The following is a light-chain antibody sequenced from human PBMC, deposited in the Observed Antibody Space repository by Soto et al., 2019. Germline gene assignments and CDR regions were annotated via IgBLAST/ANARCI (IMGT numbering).Light chain of an antibody. CDR2: EVS. V-gene: IGLV2-23*02. CDR3: CSYAGSPYV. Sequence: QSALTQPASVSGSPGQSITISCTGTSSDVGSYNLVSWYQQHPGKAPKLMIYEVSKRPSGVSDRFSGCKSGNTASLTISGLHAEDEADYYCCSYAGSPYVFGTGTKVTVL. CDR1: SSDVGSYNL. J-gene: IGLJ1*01.